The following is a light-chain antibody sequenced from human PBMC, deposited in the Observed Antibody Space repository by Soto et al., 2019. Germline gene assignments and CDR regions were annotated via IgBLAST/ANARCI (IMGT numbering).Light chain of an antibody. J-gene: IGKJ4*01. Sequence: DLQMTQSPSSLSASVGDRVTITCQANQDITNDLNWYQQKPGKAPKGLIYEASNLETGVPSRFSGSGSGTDVPFSISSLQPEDIATYFCQQYDNVPLTFGGGTKVEIK. CDR3: QQYDNVPLT. CDR2: EAS. V-gene: IGKV1-33*01. CDR1: QDITND.